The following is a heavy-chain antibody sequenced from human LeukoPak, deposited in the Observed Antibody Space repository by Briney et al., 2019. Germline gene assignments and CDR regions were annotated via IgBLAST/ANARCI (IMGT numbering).Heavy chain of an antibody. J-gene: IGHJ4*02. CDR3: AMLGQDDYGDYGGDY. Sequence: ASVKVSCKDSGYTFTSYGISWVRQAPGQGLEWMGWIGAYNGNTNYAQKLQGRVTMTTDTSTSTAYMELRSLRSDDTAVYYCAMLGQDDYGDYGGDYWGQGTLVTVSS. CDR1: GYTFTSYG. CDR2: IGAYNGNT. D-gene: IGHD4-17*01. V-gene: IGHV1-18*01.